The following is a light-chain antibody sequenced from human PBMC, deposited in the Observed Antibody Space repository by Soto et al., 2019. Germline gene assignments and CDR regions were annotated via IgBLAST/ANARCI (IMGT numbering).Light chain of an antibody. J-gene: IGKJ1*01. CDR2: GAS. Sequence: EIVLTQSPGTLSLSPGERATLSCRASQSVSSTYLAWYQPKPGQAPRLLIYGASSRATGIPDRFSGSGSGTDFTLTISRLQPEDFAVYYCQQYGSSGTFGQGTKVDI. V-gene: IGKV3-20*01. CDR1: QSVSSTY. CDR3: QQYGSSGT.